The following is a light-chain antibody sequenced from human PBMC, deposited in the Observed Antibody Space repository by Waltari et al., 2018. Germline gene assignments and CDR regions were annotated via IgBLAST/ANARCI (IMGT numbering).Light chain of an antibody. CDR1: QSVLYSPNNKNY. CDR3: QQYANTPRT. V-gene: IGKV4-1*01. CDR2: WAS. Sequence: DIVMTQSPDSLAVSLCERATVNCKSSQSVLYSPNNKNYLAWYQQKPGQPPKLLIYWASTRESGVPDRFSGSWSGTDFTLTISSLQAEDVAVYYCQQYANTPRTFGQGTTVEIK. J-gene: IGKJ1*01.